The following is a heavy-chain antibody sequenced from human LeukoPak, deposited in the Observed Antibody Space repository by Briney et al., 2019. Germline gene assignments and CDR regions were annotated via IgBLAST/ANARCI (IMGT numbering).Heavy chain of an antibody. CDR1: GFTFGDYA. V-gene: IGHV3-49*04. Sequence: PGGSLRLSCTASGFTFGDYAMSWVRQAPGKGLEWVGFIRSKAYGGTTEYAASVKGRFTISRDDSKSIAYLQMNSLKTEDTAVYYCTRDSSITGTGDYWGQGTLVTVSS. CDR2: IRSKAYGGTT. CDR3: TRDSSITGTGDY. D-gene: IGHD1-7*01. J-gene: IGHJ4*02.